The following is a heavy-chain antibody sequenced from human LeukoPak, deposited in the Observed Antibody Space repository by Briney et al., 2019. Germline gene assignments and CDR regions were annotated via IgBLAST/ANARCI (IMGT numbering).Heavy chain of an antibody. D-gene: IGHD3-10*01. CDR2: ISGSGGST. V-gene: IGHV3-23*01. CDR1: GFTFSSYA. Sequence: GGSLRLSCAASGFTFSSYALTWVRQAPGKGLEWVSAISGSGGSTYYADSVKGRFTISRHNSKNTLYLQMNSLRAEDTAVYYCAKGSNVLLWFGELGNNWFDPWGQGTLVTVSS. J-gene: IGHJ5*02. CDR3: AKGSNVLLWFGELGNNWFDP.